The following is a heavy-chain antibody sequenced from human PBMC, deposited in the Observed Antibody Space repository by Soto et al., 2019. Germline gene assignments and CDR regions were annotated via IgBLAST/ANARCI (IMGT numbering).Heavy chain of an antibody. J-gene: IGHJ4*02. D-gene: IGHD4-4*01. Sequence: SETLSLTCTVFGVSISSRLYYWDWIRQPPGKGLEWIGNIYFSGSTYYNPSLRSRVSISVYTSTNQFSLELSCVTAADTAVYFCGRHSRGDYSHRGSEIPDSWGPGTLVTVSS. CDR1: GVSISSRLYY. CDR3: GRHSRGDYSHRGSEIPDS. CDR2: IYFSGST. V-gene: IGHV4-39*01.